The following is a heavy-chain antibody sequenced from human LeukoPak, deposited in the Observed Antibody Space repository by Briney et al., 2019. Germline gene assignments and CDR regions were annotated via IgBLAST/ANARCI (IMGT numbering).Heavy chain of an antibody. J-gene: IGHJ4*02. CDR2: INHSGST. CDR1: GGSFSGYY. Sequence: SETLSLTCAVYGGSFSGYYWSWIRQPPGKGLEWIGEINHSGSTNYNPSLKSRVTISVDTSKNQFSLKLSSVTAADTAVYYCARDQGYGDYNFWGQGTLVTVSS. CDR3: ARDQGYGDYNF. V-gene: IGHV4-34*01. D-gene: IGHD4-17*01.